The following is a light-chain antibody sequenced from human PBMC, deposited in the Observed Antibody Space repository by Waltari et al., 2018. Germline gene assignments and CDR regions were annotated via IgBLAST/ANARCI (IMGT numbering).Light chain of an antibody. CDR1: SRYVGGYYY. CDR2: DVS. Sequence: QSALTQPASVSGSPGQSITISCTGTSRYVGGYYYVSWYQHHPGKAPNLMIYDVSKRPSGVSNRFSGSKSGNTASLTISGLQAEDEADYYCNSFTSTSTVVFGGGTKLTVL. CDR3: NSFTSTSTVV. J-gene: IGLJ3*02. V-gene: IGLV2-14*03.